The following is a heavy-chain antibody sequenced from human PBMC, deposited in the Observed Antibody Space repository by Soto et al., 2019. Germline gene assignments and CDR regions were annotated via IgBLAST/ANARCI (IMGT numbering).Heavy chain of an antibody. D-gene: IGHD5-12*01. CDR3: ARVYSGYETSDAFDI. CDR2: INSDGSST. CDR1: GFTFSSYW. V-gene: IGHV3-74*01. Sequence: PGVFLRVSCAAAGFTFSSYWRRWVRQAPGKGLVWVSRINSDGSSTSYADSVKGRFTISRDNAKNTLYLQMNSLRAEDTAVYYCARVYSGYETSDAFDIWGQGTMVTVS. J-gene: IGHJ3*02.